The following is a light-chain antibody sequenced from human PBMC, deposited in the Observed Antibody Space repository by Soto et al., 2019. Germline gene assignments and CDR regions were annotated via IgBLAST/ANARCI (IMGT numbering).Light chain of an antibody. CDR3: ATHPFTNTNVA. V-gene: IGLV2-11*01. J-gene: IGLJ2*01. CDR1: SSDVGGYKN. CDR2: DVI. Sequence: QSALTQPRSVSGSTGQSVTISCTGSSSDVGGYKNVSWYQQHPGKAPKLIIYDVIKRPSGVPDRFSGSKTGNTAALTISGLQADNKADYGCATHPFTNTNVAFGGGTKLTVL.